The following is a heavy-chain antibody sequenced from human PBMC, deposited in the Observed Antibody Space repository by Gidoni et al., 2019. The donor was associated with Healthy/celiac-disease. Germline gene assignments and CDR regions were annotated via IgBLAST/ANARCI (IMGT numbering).Heavy chain of an antibody. CDR2: INPNSGGT. J-gene: IGHJ5*02. CDR1: GYTFHGYY. D-gene: IGHD3-22*01. Sequence: QVQLVQSGAEVKKPGASVKVSCKASGYTFHGYYMNWVRQAPGQGLEWMGWINPNSGGTNYAQKFQGRVTMTRDTSISTAYMELSRLRSDDTAVYYCARAPRWLLEQGDWFDPWGQGTLVTVSS. CDR3: ARAPRWLLEQGDWFDP. V-gene: IGHV1-2*02.